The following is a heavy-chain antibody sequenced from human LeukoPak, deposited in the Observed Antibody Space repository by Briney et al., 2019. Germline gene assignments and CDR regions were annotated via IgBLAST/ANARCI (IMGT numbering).Heavy chain of an antibody. CDR3: AREGCYDSRGHNYYYYGMDV. CDR2: IYTSGST. V-gene: IGHV4-4*07. D-gene: IGHD3-22*01. J-gene: IGHJ6*02. CDR1: GGSISSYY. Sequence: SETLSLTCTVSGGSISSYYWSWIRQPAGKGLEWIGRIYTSGSTNYNPSLKSRVTMSVDTSKNQFSLKLSSVTAADTAVYYCAREGCYDSRGHNYYYYGMDVWGQGTTVTVSS.